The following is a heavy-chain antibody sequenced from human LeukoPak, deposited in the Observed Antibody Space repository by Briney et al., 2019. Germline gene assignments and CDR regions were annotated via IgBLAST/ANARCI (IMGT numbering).Heavy chain of an antibody. V-gene: IGHV1-2*02. CDR2: INPNSGGT. Sequence: ASVKVSCTASGYTFTGYYVHWVRQAPGQGLEWMGWINPNSGGTNYAQKFQGRVTMTRDTSISTAYMELSRLRSDDTAVYYCAAEYSGYVNWFDPWGQGTLVTVSS. J-gene: IGHJ5*02. D-gene: IGHD5-12*01. CDR1: GYTFTGYY. CDR3: AAEYSGYVNWFDP.